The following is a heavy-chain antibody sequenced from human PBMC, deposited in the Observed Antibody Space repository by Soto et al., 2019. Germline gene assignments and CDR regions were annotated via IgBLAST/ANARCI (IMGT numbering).Heavy chain of an antibody. CDR3: ARSGGGALHPTKTSIEYYFDY. CDR2: ISYDGSNK. CDR1: GFTFSSYA. J-gene: IGHJ4*02. D-gene: IGHD5-12*01. Sequence: QVQLVESGGGVVQPGRSLRLSCAASGFTFSSYAMHWVRQAPGKGLEWVAVISYDGSNKYYADSVKGRFTISRDNSKNTLYLQMNSLRAEDTAVYYCARSGGGALHPTKTSIEYYFDYWGQGTLVTVSS. V-gene: IGHV3-30-3*01.